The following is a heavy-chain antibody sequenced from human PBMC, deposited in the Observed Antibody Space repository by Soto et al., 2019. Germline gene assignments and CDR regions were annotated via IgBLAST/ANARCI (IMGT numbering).Heavy chain of an antibody. CDR2: ISSSSSYI. J-gene: IGHJ3*02. D-gene: IGHD3-3*01. V-gene: IGHV3-21*01. CDR1: GFTFSSYS. Sequence: DVQLVESGGGLVKPGGSLRLSCAASGFTFSSYSMNWVRQAPGKGLEWVSSISSSSSYIYYADSVKGRFTISRDNAKNPLYLQMNSLRAEDTAVYYCARDFWSGYYTEEVGAFDIWGQGTMVTVSS. CDR3: ARDFWSGYYTEEVGAFDI.